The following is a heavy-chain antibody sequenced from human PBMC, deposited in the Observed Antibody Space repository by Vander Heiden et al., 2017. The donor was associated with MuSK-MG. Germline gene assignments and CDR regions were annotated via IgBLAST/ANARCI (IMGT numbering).Heavy chain of an antibody. D-gene: IGHD6-6*01. CDR1: GGSISSSSYY. J-gene: IGHJ6*02. Sequence: QLQLQESGPGPVKPSEPLSLTCTVSGGSISSSSYYWGWIRQPPGKGLEWIGSIYYSGSTYYNPSLKSRVTISVDTSKNQFSLKLSSVTAADTAVYYCANEYSSSSGYYYYYGMDVWGQGTTVTVSS. CDR2: IYYSGST. V-gene: IGHV4-39*07. CDR3: ANEYSSSSGYYYYYGMDV.